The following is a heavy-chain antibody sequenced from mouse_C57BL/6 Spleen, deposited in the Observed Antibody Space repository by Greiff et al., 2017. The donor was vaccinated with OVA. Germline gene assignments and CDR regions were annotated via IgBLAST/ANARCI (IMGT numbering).Heavy chain of an antibody. J-gene: IGHJ3*01. D-gene: IGHD1-1*01. CDR2: ISSGSSTI. Sequence: EVNLMESGGGLVKPGGSLKLSCAASGFTFSDYGMHWVRQAPEKGLEWVAYISSGSSTIYYADTVKGRFTISRDNAKNTLFLQMTSLRSEDTAMYYCASYYGSSYGIFAYWGQGTLVTVSA. CDR3: ASYYGSSYGIFAY. V-gene: IGHV5-17*01. CDR1: GFTFSDYG.